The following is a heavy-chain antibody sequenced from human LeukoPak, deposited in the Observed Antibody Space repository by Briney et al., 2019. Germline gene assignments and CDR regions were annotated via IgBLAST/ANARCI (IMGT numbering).Heavy chain of an antibody. J-gene: IGHJ5*02. CDR2: IIPIFGTA. CDR1: GGTFSSYA. CDR3: AREEGTSYPGWFDP. V-gene: IGHV1-69*01. Sequence: GASVKVSCKASGGTFSSYAISWVRQAPGQGLEWMGGIIPIFGTANYAQKLQGRVTITADESTSTAYMEPSSLRSEDTAVYYCAREEGTSYPGWFDPWGQGTLVTVSS. D-gene: IGHD2-2*01.